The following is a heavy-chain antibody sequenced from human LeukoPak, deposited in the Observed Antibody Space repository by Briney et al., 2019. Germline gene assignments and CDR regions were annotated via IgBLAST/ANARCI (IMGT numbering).Heavy chain of an antibody. CDR1: GGSISSSS. D-gene: IGHD2-2*02. CDR3: ARYCSGAGCYTHPLDY. J-gene: IGHJ4*02. Sequence: PSETLSLTCTVSGGSISSSSYYWGWIRQPPGKGLEWVSYISSSSSAIYYADSVKGRFTISRDNAKNSLYLQMNSLRAEDTAVYYCARYCSGAGCYTHPLDYWGQGTLVTVSS. CDR2: ISSSSSAI. V-gene: IGHV3-48*01.